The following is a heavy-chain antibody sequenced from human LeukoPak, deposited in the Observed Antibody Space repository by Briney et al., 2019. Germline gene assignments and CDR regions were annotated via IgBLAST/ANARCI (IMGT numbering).Heavy chain of an antibody. CDR2: IIPIFGTA. V-gene: IGHV1-69*01. CDR3: AREGGCSSMYCYTFDY. Sequence: SVKVSCKASGGTFSSYAISWVRQAPGQGLEWMGGIIPIFGTANYAQKFQGRVTITADESTSTAYMELSSLRSEDTAVYYCAREGGCSSMYCYTFDYWGQGTLVTVSS. CDR1: GGTFSSYA. J-gene: IGHJ4*02. D-gene: IGHD2-2*02.